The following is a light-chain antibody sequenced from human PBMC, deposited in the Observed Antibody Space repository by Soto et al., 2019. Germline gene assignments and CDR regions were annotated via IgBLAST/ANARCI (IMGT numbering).Light chain of an antibody. CDR1: SSNIGAGYD. CDR3: QSYDSSLSGWV. V-gene: IGLV1-40*01. J-gene: IGLJ2*01. CDR2: GNN. Sequence: QSVLTQPPSVSGAPGQRVTISCTGSSSNIGAGYDVHWYQQLPGTAPKLLIYGNNNRPSGVPDRFSGSKSGTSASLAITGLQDEDEADYYCQSYDSSLSGWVFGGGTKLTAL.